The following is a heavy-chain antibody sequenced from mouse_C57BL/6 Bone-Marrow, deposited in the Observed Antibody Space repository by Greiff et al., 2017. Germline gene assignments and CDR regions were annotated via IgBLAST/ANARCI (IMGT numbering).Heavy chain of an antibody. CDR3: ARGRLLDY. V-gene: IGHV5-16*01. CDR1: GFTFSDYY. J-gene: IGHJ2*01. CDR2: INYDGSST. Sequence: EVKLMESEGGLVQPGSSMKLSCTASGFTFSDYYMAWVRQVPEKGLEWVANINYDGSSTYYLDSLKSRFIISREHAKNILYLQMSSLKSEDTATYYCARGRLLDYGGQGTTLTVSS.